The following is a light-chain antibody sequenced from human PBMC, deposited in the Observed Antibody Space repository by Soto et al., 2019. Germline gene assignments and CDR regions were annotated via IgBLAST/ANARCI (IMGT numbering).Light chain of an antibody. CDR1: QRVSNNY. CDR2: GAS. V-gene: IGKV3-20*01. J-gene: IGKJ1*01. Sequence: IALSQSPGTLSLSPRERATLSRMASQRVSNNYLAWYQQKPGQAPRLLIYGASNRATGIPDRFSGSGSGTDFTLTISRLEPEDFAVYYCQQYGSSGTFGQGTKVDI. CDR3: QQYGSSGT.